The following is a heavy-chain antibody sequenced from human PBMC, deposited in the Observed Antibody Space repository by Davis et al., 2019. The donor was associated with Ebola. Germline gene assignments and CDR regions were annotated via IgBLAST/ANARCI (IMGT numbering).Heavy chain of an antibody. D-gene: IGHD2/OR15-2a*01. CDR3: ARQPLTAATLES. Sequence: MPSETLSLTCTVSGYSISSNSFWGWIRQPPGQGLEWIGSTYHSGSTYYNASLKSRVTISVDTSKNQFSLKLTSVTAADTAVYYCARQPLTAATLESWGQGTLVTVSS. CDR2: TYHSGST. V-gene: IGHV4-38-2*02. CDR1: GYSISSNSF. J-gene: IGHJ5*02.